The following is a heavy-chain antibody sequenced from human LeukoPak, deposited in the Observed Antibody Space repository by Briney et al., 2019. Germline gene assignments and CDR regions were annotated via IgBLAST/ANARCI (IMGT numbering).Heavy chain of an antibody. D-gene: IGHD3-22*01. CDR1: GFTFSSYA. CDR2: ISYDGSNK. J-gene: IGHJ4*02. Sequence: PGGSLRLSCAASGFTFSSYAMHWVRQAPGKGLEWAAVISYDGSNKYYADSVKGRFTISRDNSKNTLYLQMNSLRAEDTAVYYCARGDYYDLQPRGYFDYWGQGTLVTVSS. CDR3: ARGDYYDLQPRGYFDY. V-gene: IGHV3-30-3*01.